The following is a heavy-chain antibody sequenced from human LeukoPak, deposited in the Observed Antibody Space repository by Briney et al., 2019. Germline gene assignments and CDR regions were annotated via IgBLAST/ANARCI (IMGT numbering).Heavy chain of an antibody. Sequence: GESLRLSFSASGFTFSYFAMTWLRPATGKGLEWVSELSGSDGSTYYSDSVTARFTISRDNSKNTLYLQMTSLRTDDTAVYFCAKDGYECCSAYQLDLWGEGTLVTVSS. D-gene: IGHD3-3*01. CDR3: AKDGYECCSAYQLDL. CDR2: LSGSDGST. J-gene: IGHJ5*02. CDR1: GFTFSYFA. V-gene: IGHV3-23*01.